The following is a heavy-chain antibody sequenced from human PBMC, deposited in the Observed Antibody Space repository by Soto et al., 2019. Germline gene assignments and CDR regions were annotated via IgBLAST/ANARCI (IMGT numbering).Heavy chain of an antibody. CDR1: GGSISSSNW. CDR2: IYHSGST. D-gene: IGHD6-13*01. V-gene: IGHV4-4*02. J-gene: IGHJ5*02. Sequence: QVQLQESGPGLVKPSGTLSLTCAVSGGSISSSNWWSWVRQPPGKGLEWIGEIYHSGSTNYNPSLKSRVTISVDKSKNQFSLKLSSVTAADTAVYYCARDRRGGLAAAGYNWFDPWGQGTLVTVSS. CDR3: ARDRRGGLAAAGYNWFDP.